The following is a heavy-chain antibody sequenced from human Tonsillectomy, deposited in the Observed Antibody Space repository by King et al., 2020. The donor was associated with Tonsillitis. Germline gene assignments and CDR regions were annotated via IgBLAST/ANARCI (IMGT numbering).Heavy chain of an antibody. V-gene: IGHV3-53*01. J-gene: IGHJ5*02. CDR2: MYSDGNI. CDR3: ARVPVTNYDVLTGFLLGWFDP. D-gene: IGHD3-9*01. CDR1: GFTVSSTY. Sequence: VQLVESGGGLIQPGGSLRLSCAASGFTVSSTYMSWVRQAPGKGLEWVSVMYSDGNIDYSDSVQGRFTISRDNSENTLFLHMNSLRAEDTAVYYCARVPVTNYDVLTGFLLGWFDPWGQGALVTVSS.